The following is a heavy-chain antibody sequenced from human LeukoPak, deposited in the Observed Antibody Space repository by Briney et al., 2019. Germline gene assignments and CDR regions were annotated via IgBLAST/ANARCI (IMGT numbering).Heavy chain of an antibody. Sequence: SQTLSLTCAISGDSVSSHSAAWNWIRQSPSRGLEWLGRTYYRSRWYNDYAVSVKSRITVNPDTSKNQFSLHLNSVTPDDTAVYYCARSADGTLDYWGQGTLVTVSS. D-gene: IGHD6-13*01. CDR3: ARSADGTLDY. CDR2: TYYRSRWYN. J-gene: IGHJ4*02. CDR1: GDSVSSHSAA. V-gene: IGHV6-1*01.